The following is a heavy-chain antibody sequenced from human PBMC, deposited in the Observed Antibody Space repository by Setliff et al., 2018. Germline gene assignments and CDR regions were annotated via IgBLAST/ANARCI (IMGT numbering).Heavy chain of an antibody. J-gene: IGHJ4*02. CDR3: AKGGGRYHSDS. V-gene: IGHV4-59*04. CDR1: GGSINNYY. Sequence: SETLSLTCTVSGGSINNYYWSWIRQPAGKGLEWIGNIYYTGSTYYNASLKSLVTMSVDTSNNQFSLKMTSMTAADTAVYYCAKGGGRYHSDSWGQGILVTVSS. D-gene: IGHD1-1*01. CDR2: IYYTGST.